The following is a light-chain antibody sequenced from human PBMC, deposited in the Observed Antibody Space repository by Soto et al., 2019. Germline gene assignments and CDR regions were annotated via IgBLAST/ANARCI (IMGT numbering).Light chain of an antibody. CDR1: QSISSW. J-gene: IGKJ2*01. V-gene: IGKV1-5*03. Sequence: DIQMTQSPSTLSASVGDRVTITCRASQSISSWLAWYQQKPGKAPKLLIYKASSVDSGVPSRFSGSGSGTEFTLTISSLQPDDFATYYCQQYSSLYTFGQGTKLEIK. CDR3: QQYSSLYT. CDR2: KAS.